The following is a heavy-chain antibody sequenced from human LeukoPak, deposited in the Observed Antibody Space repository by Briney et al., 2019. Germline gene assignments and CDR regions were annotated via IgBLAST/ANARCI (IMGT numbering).Heavy chain of an antibody. Sequence: GGSLRLSCAASGFTFSNAWMSWVRQAPGKGLEWVGRIKSKTDGGTTDYAAPVKGRFTISRDDSKNTLYLQMNSLRAEDTALYYCAKDIVDYDILTYGMDVWGQGTTVTVSS. V-gene: IGHV3-15*01. CDR3: AKDIVDYDILTYGMDV. CDR1: GFTFSNAW. CDR2: IKSKTDGGTT. J-gene: IGHJ6*02. D-gene: IGHD3-9*01.